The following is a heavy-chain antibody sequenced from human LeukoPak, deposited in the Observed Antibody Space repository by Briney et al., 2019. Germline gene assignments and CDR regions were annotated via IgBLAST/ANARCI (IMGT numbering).Heavy chain of an antibody. CDR2: ISGSGGST. J-gene: IGHJ5*02. D-gene: IGHD3-16*02. CDR1: GFTFSSYA. Sequence: GGSLRLSCAASGFTFSSYAMSWVRQAPGKGLEWVSAISGSGGSTYYADSVKGRFTVSRDNSKNTLYLQMNSLRAEDTAVYYCVKFIPLYNWFDPWGQGTLVTVSS. CDR3: VKFIPLYNWFDP. V-gene: IGHV3-23*01.